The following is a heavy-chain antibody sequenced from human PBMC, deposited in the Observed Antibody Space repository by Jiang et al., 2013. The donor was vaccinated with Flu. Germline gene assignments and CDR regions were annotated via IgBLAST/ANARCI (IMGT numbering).Heavy chain of an antibody. Sequence: SSISSSSSYIYYADSVKGRFTISRDNAKNSLYLQMNSLRAEDTAVYYCARGGDVLRYFDWLSARYFDYWGQGTLVTVSS. D-gene: IGHD3-9*01. CDR3: ARGGDVLRYFDWLSARYFDY. V-gene: IGHV3-21*01. CDR2: ISSSSSYI. J-gene: IGHJ4*02.